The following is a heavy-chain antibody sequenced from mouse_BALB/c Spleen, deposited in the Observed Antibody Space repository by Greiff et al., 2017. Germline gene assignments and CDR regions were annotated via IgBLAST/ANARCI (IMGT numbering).Heavy chain of an antibody. CDR2: IYPYNGGT. CDR1: GYTFTDYN. D-gene: IGHD1-1*01. J-gene: IGHJ4*01. V-gene: IGHV1S29*02. Sequence: EVKLQESGPELVKPGASVKISCKASGYTFTDYNMHWVKQSHGKSLEWIGYIYPYNGGTGYNQKFKSKATLTVDNSSSTAYMELRSLTSEDSAVYYCARAITTVEALYAMDYWGQGTSVTVSS. CDR3: ARAITTVEALYAMDY.